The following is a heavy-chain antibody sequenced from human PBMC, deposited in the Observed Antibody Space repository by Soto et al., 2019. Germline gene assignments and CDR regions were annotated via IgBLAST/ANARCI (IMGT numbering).Heavy chain of an antibody. V-gene: IGHV1-8*01. Sequence: QAHLEQSGAEVKRPGASVKVSCKASGYTFSDFDINWLRQASGQGPEWMGWMNAKSGDTFFPQRFQGKFNMTWGTSLSTAYMEVGSLTSDDTAIYYCARGNPFNYAGFYVWGQGNTVAVSS. D-gene: IGHD4-4*01. CDR1: GYTFSDFD. CDR2: MNAKSGDT. J-gene: IGHJ6*02. CDR3: ARGNPFNYAGFYV.